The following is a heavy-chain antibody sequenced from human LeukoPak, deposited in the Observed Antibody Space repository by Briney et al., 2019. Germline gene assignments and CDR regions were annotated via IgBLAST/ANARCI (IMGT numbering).Heavy chain of an antibody. V-gene: IGHV1-24*01. CDR2: FDPEDGET. Sequence: GASVKVSCKVSGYTLTELSMHWVRQAPGKGLGWMGGFDPEDGETIYAQKFQGRVTMTEDTSTDTAYMELSSLRSEDTAVYYCAATSITMIVVVVQFDYWGQGTLVTVSS. CDR3: AATSITMIVVVVQFDY. J-gene: IGHJ4*02. CDR1: GYTLTELS. D-gene: IGHD3-22*01.